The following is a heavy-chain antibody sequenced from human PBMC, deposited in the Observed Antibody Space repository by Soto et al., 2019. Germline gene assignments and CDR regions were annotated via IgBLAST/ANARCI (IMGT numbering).Heavy chain of an antibody. CDR2: ISSNSAHI. Sequence: GGSLRLSCAAAGFTFRSFTMNWVRQAPGKGLEWVSTISSNSAHIYYTDALRGRFTISRDNAKNSLHLQMNSLRAEDTAVYYCTRDASRDSSARGWFDPWGPGTLVTVSS. D-gene: IGHD6-13*01. V-gene: IGHV3-21*01. J-gene: IGHJ5*02. CDR1: GFTFRSFT. CDR3: TRDASRDSSARGWFDP.